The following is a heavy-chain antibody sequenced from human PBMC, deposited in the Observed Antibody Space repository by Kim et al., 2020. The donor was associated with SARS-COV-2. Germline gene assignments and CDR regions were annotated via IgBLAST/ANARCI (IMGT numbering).Heavy chain of an antibody. CDR1: GFTFSSYA. J-gene: IGHJ4*02. CDR3: ARENYGSGSYGLGY. D-gene: IGHD3-10*01. V-gene: IGHV3-30*04. Sequence: GGSLRLSCAASGFTFSSYAMHWVRQAPGKGLEWVAVISYDGSNKYYADSVKGRFTISRDNSKNTLYLQMNSLRAEDTAVYYCARENYGSGSYGLGYWGQGTLVTVSS. CDR2: ISYDGSNK.